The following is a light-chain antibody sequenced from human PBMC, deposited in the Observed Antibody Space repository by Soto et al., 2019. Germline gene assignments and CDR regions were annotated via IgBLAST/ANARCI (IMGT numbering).Light chain of an antibody. CDR1: SSDVGSYNR. CDR3: SSYTSSSTSFV. CDR2: EVT. Sequence: QSALTQPPSVSGSPGQSVTISCTGTSSDVGSYNRVSWYQQAPGTAPKLMIYEVTNRPSGVPDRFSGSKSGNTASLTITVLQTEDEAEYYCSSYTSSSTSFVFGTGNKVTVL. J-gene: IGLJ1*01. V-gene: IGLV2-18*02.